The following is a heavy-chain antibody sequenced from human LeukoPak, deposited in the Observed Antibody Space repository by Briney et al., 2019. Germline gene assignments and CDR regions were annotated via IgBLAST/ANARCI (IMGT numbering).Heavy chain of an antibody. CDR2: INHSGST. J-gene: IGHJ4*02. CDR1: GGSFSGHY. D-gene: IGHD5-12*01. Sequence: SETLSLTCAVYGGSFSGHYWSWIRQPPGKGLEWIGEINHSGSTNYNPSLKSRVTISVDTSKNQFSLKLSSVTAADTAVYYCARGRRGQWLRLISNYFDYWGQGTLVTVSS. V-gene: IGHV4-34*01. CDR3: ARGRRGQWLRLISNYFDY.